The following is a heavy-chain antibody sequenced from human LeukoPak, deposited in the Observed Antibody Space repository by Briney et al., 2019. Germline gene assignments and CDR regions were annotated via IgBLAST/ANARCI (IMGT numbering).Heavy chain of an antibody. J-gene: IGHJ6*02. CDR2: IYPDDSDA. V-gene: IGHV5-51*01. CDR1: GYSFATRW. D-gene: IGHD3-10*01. Sequence: GESLKISCQGSGYSFATRWVAWVRQMPGKGLEWMGIIYPDDSDARYSPSFQGQVTISADKSISTAYLQWSSLKASDTAMYFCARGAYGSGSYYNYYGMDVWGLGTTVTVSS. CDR3: ARGAYGSGSYYNYYGMDV.